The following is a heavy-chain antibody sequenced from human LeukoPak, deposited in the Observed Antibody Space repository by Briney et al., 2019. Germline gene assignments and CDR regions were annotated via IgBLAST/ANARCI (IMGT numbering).Heavy chain of an antibody. J-gene: IGHJ4*02. V-gene: IGHV1-69*13. D-gene: IGHD5-12*01. CDR2: IIPIFGSA. CDR1: GGTFSSYA. Sequence: PTASVKVSCKASGGTFSSYAISWVRQAPGQGLEWMGGIIPIFGSANYAQKFQGRVTITADESTSTAYMELSSLRSADTAVYYCARVVPTTLMNYFDYWGQGTRVTVSS. CDR3: ARVVPTTLMNYFDY.